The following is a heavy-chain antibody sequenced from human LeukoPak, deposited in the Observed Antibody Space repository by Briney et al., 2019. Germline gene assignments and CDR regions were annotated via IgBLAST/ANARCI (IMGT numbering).Heavy chain of an antibody. V-gene: IGHV3-30*03. Sequence: PGRSLRLSCAASGFTFSSHDMHWVRQAPGKGLEWVSIISYDGGKKDYANSVKGRFTISRDNSKNTLYLQMGSLRAEDMAVYYCASTYYYDSSGYGMGYWGQGTLVTVSS. CDR3: ASTYYYDSSGYGMGY. J-gene: IGHJ4*02. D-gene: IGHD3-22*01. CDR2: ISYDGGKK. CDR1: GFTFSSHD.